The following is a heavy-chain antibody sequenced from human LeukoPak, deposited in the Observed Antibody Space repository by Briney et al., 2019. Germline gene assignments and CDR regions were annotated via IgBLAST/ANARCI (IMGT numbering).Heavy chain of an antibody. CDR2: ISAYNGNT. CDR3: ARDFGPIPGTERRGYYGMDV. J-gene: IGHJ6*02. CDR1: GYTFTSYV. Sequence: GASVKVSCKASGYTFTSYVISWVRQAPGQGLEWMGWISAYNGNTNYPQKLQGRVTMTTDTSTSTAYMELRSLRADDAAVYYCARDFGPIPGTERRGYYGMDVWGQGNTVTVSS. V-gene: IGHV1-18*01. D-gene: IGHD3/OR15-3a*01.